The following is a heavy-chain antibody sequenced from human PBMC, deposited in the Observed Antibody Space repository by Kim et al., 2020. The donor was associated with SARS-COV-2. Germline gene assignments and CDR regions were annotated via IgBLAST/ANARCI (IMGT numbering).Heavy chain of an antibody. D-gene: IGHD3-10*01. J-gene: IGHJ3*02. V-gene: IGHV1-69*13. Sequence: SVKVSCKASGGTFSSYAISWVRQAPGQGLEWMGGIIPIFGTANYAQKFQCRVTITADESTSTAYMELSSLRSEDTAVYYCARRVRGAGAFDIWGQGTMVTVSS. CDR2: IIPIFGTA. CDR1: GGTFSSYA. CDR3: ARRVRGAGAFDI.